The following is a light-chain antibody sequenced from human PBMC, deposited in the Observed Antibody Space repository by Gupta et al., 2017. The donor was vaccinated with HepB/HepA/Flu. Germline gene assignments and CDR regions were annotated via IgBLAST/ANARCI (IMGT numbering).Light chain of an antibody. V-gene: IGKV1-39*01. CDR1: QSNSSY. Sequence: PITQSPSSLPASIGDRVTITCRSSQSNSSYLNWYQQKPGKAPKLLIYAASSLQSGVPSRFSGSGSGTDFTLTISSLQPEDFATYYCLQTYSTPWTFGQGTKVEIK. CDR3: LQTYSTPWT. CDR2: AAS. J-gene: IGKJ1*01.